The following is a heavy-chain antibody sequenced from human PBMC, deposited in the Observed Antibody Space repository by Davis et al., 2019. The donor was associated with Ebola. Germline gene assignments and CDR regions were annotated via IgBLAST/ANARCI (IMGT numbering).Heavy chain of an antibody. V-gene: IGHV3-7*01. CDR2: IKQDGSEK. Sequence: GESLKISCAASGFTFSSYWMSWVRQAPGKGLEWVANIKQDGSEKYYVDSVKGRFTISRDNAKNSLYLQMNSLRAEDTAVYYCARGGYDSSGPILRDWYFDLWGRGTLVTVSS. D-gene: IGHD3-22*01. CDR3: ARGGYDSSGPILRDWYFDL. J-gene: IGHJ2*01. CDR1: GFTFSSYW.